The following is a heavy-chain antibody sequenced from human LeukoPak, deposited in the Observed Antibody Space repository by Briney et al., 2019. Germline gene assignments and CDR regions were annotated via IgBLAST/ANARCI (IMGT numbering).Heavy chain of an antibody. J-gene: IGHJ5*02. CDR1: GDSVSSNRAA. Sequence: SQTLSLTCAISGDSVSSNRAAWNWFRQSPSRDLEWLGRTYYTSKWYNDYAVSVKSRITVNPDTSKNQFSLHLNSVTPEDTAVYYCARQGFRRFDPWGQGTLVTVSS. CDR2: TYYTSKWYN. CDR3: ARQGFRRFDP. V-gene: IGHV6-1*01. D-gene: IGHD3-3*01.